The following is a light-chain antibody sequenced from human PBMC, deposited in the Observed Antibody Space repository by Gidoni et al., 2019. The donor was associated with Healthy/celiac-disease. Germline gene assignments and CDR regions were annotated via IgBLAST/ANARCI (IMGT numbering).Light chain of an antibody. V-gene: IGKV1-39*01. Sequence: DIQMTQSPSSLSASVVDRVTITCRASQSISSYLNWYQQKPGKALKLLIYAASSWQSGGPSRFSGSGYGTDCTLTISSLQPEDCATYYCQQSYSTPWTFXQXTKLEIK. CDR1: QSISSY. J-gene: IGKJ2*01. CDR2: AAS. CDR3: QQSYSTPWT.